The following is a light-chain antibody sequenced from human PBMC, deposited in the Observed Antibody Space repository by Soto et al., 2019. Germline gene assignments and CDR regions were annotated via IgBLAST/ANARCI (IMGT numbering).Light chain of an antibody. CDR3: QRYNTWPRH. Sequence: ELVLTQAPSTLSVSPGEGVTLSCRARQGSGYTLSLYQHIPGHTHSLLIYDTSPRATGVPARFSESRSGPEFTLSILSRQSEDYAMYYFQRYNTWPRHFGGGTKVESK. V-gene: IGKV3-15*01. J-gene: IGKJ4*01. CDR2: DTS. CDR1: QGSGYT.